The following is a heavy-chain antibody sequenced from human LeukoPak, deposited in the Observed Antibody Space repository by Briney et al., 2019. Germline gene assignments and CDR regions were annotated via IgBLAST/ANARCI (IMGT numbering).Heavy chain of an antibody. D-gene: IGHD6-19*01. Sequence: PGGSLRLSCAASGFSFSTYWMHWVRQAPGKGLVWVSRISSDGSSTTYADSVQGRFTISRDNAKNTLYLQMNSLRVDDTAVYYCVGTSGYTSGWSGLRDWGRGTLVTVSS. V-gene: IGHV3-74*01. CDR1: GFSFSTYW. J-gene: IGHJ4*02. CDR3: VGTSGYTSGWSGLRD. CDR2: ISSDGSST.